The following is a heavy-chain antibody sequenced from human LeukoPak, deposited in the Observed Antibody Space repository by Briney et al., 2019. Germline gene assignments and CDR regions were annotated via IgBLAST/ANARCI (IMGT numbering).Heavy chain of an antibody. CDR3: ARGRYNWRGEGENWFDP. CDR1: GFSFSSYS. J-gene: IGHJ5*02. Sequence: GGSLRLSCAASGFSFSSYSMNWVRQAPGKGLEWVSCISSGSSYIYEADSVKGRFTISRDNTKNSLYLQMNSLRAEDTAVYYCARGRYNWRGEGENWFDPWGQGTLVTVSS. V-gene: IGHV3-21*01. D-gene: IGHD1-20*01. CDR2: ISSGSSYI.